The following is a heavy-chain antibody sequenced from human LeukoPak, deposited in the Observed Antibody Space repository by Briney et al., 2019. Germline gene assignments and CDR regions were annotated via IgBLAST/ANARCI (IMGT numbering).Heavy chain of an antibody. CDR2: ISYDGSNK. CDR1: GFTFSRYG. Sequence: GGSLRLSCAASGFTFSRYGMHWVRQAPGKGLEWVTAISYDGSNKYYADSVKGRFTNSRDNSKNTLYVQMNSLRAEDTAVYYCAKEGYSRGYYSYYYMDVWGKGTTVTVSS. V-gene: IGHV3-30*04. CDR3: AKEGYSRGYYSYYYMDV. D-gene: IGHD6-13*01. J-gene: IGHJ6*03.